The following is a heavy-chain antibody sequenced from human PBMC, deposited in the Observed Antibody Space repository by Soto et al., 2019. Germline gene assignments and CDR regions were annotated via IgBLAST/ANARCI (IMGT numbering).Heavy chain of an antibody. Sequence: QVQLVQSGAEVKKPGSSVKVFCKASGGTFSSYAISWVRQAPGQGLEWMGGIIPIFGTANYAQKFQGRVTITADESTSTAYMELSSLRSEDTAVYYCAREAPVTIGNWFDPWGQGTLVTVSS. V-gene: IGHV1-69*01. J-gene: IGHJ5*02. CDR2: IIPIFGTA. CDR3: AREAPVTIGNWFDP. D-gene: IGHD4-17*01. CDR1: GGTFSSYA.